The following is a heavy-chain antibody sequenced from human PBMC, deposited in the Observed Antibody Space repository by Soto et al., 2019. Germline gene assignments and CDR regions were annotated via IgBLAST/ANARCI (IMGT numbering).Heavy chain of an antibody. CDR3: ASMRLSIAVAAPGSWFDL. D-gene: IGHD6-19*01. CDR2: IYYSGST. CDR1: GGSISTGGYY. V-gene: IGHV4-39*01. J-gene: IGHJ5*02. Sequence: SETLSLTCTVSGGSISTGGYYWGWIRQPPGKGLEWIGSIYYSGSTYYNPSLKSRVTISVDTSKNQFSLKLSSVTAADTAVYYCASMRLSIAVAAPGSWFDLWGQGTLVTVSS.